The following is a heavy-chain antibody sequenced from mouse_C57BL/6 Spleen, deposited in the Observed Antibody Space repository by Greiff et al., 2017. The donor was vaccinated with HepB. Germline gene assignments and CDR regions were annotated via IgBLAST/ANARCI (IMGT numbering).Heavy chain of an antibody. D-gene: IGHD1-1*01. CDR1: GFTFSDYG. V-gene: IGHV5-17*01. Sequence: DVKLVESGGGLVKPGGSLKLSCAASGFTFSDYGMHWVRQAPEKGLEWVAYISSGSSTIYYADTVKGRFTISRDNAKNTLFLQMTSLRSEDTAMYYCARRTVVDSFDYWGQGTTLTVSS. J-gene: IGHJ2*01. CDR2: ISSGSSTI. CDR3: ARRTVVDSFDY.